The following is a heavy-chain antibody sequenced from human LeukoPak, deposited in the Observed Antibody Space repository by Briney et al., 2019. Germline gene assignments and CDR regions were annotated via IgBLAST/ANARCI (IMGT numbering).Heavy chain of an antibody. Sequence: GGSLRLSCAASGFSFSGSAMHWVRQASGKGLEWVGRIRSKANSYATAYAASVNGRVTISRDDSKNTAYLQMNSLKTDDTAVYYCTTGQDVWGKGTTVTVSS. CDR2: IRSKANSYAT. V-gene: IGHV3-73*01. CDR3: TTGQDV. J-gene: IGHJ6*04. CDR1: GFSFSGSA.